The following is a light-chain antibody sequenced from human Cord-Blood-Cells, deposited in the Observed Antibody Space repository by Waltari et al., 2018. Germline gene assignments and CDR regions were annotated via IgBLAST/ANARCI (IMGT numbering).Light chain of an antibody. CDR1: SSDVGGYNY. J-gene: IGLJ3*02. CDR2: DVS. V-gene: IGLV2-14*01. CDR3: SSYTSSSTIE. Sequence: QSALTQPASVSGSPGQSITISCTGTSSDVGGYNYVSWYQQHPGKAPKLMIYDVSNRPSGVSNRFSGSKSGNTASLTISGLQAEDEADDYCSSYTSSSTIEFGGGTKLTVL.